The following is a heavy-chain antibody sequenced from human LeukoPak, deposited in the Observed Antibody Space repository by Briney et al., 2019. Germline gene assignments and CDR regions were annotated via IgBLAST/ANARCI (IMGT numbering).Heavy chain of an antibody. D-gene: IGHD3-10*01. CDR1: GYTFTGYY. J-gene: IGHJ3*02. CDR3: AKDVPYGSGSYYSGWSDAFDI. CDR2: INPNSGGT. Sequence: GASVKVSCKASGYTFTGYYMHWVRQAPGQGLEWMGWINPNSGGTNYAQKFQGRVTMTRDTSISTAYMELSRLRSDDTAVYYCAKDVPYGSGSYYSGWSDAFDIWGQGTMVTVSS. V-gene: IGHV1-2*02.